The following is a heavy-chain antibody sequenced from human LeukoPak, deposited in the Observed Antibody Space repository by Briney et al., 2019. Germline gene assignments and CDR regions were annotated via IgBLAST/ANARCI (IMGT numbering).Heavy chain of an antibody. D-gene: IGHD2-2*01. CDR1: EYTFTNNY. CDR2: IDPSGTDT. CDR3: ARVGGYCSSTSCYVRWFDP. V-gene: IGHV1-46*01. Sequence: ASVKVSCKASEYTFTNNYIHWVRQAPGQGLEWMGVIDPSGTDTTYAQRFQGRVTMTRDTSTSTVYMELSSLTSEDTAVYYCARVGGYCSSTSCYVRWFDPWGQGTLVTVSS. J-gene: IGHJ5*02.